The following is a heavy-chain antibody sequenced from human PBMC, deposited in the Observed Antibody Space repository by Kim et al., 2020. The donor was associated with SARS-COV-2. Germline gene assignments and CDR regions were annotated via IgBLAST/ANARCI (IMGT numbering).Heavy chain of an antibody. CDR3: ARHTFAVLLWFGSPEYYYGMDV. D-gene: IGHD3-10*01. Sequence: SETLSLTCTVSGGSISSSSYYWGWIRQPPGKGLEWIGSIYYSGSTYYNPSLKSRVTISVDTSKNQFSLKLSSVTAADTAVYYCARHTFAVLLWFGSPEYYYGMDVWGQGTTVTVSS. V-gene: IGHV4-39*01. J-gene: IGHJ6*02. CDR1: GGSISSSSYY. CDR2: IYYSGST.